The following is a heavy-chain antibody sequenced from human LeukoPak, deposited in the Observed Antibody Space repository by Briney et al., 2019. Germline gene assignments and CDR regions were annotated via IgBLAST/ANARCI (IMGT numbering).Heavy chain of an antibody. D-gene: IGHD2-2*01. CDR1: RVSITIGGYY. V-gene: IGHV4-31*03. CDR3: ARLIVVVPAAIGYFQH. Sequence: SQTLSLTCTVSRVSITIGGYYWSWIRQYPGKGLEWIGYISYSGSTNYNPSLKSRVTMSIDTSDNQFSLKLSSVTAADTAVYYCARLIVVVPAAIGYFQHWGQGTLVTVSS. CDR2: ISYSGST. J-gene: IGHJ1*01.